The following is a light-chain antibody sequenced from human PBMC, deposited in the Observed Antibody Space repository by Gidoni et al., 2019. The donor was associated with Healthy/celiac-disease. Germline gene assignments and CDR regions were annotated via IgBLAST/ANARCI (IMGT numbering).Light chain of an antibody. CDR3: QSYDSISQYV. V-gene: IGLV6-57*03. CDR1: RGSIASSY. J-gene: IGLJ1*01. CDR2: EDN. Sequence: NFMLTQPPSVSESPGKPVTISCTRSRGSIASSYVQWYQQRPGSAPTTVIYEDNQRPSGVPDRFSGSIDSSSNSASLTISGLKTEDEADYYCQSYDSISQYVLGTGTKVTVL.